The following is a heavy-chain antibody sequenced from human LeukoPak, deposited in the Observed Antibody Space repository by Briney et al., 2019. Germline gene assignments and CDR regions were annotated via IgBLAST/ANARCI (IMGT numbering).Heavy chain of an antibody. CDR2: IRYDGSNK. J-gene: IGHJ3*02. D-gene: IGHD2-2*01. V-gene: IGHV3-30*02. Sequence: PGGSLRLSCAASGFTFSSYGMHWVRQAPGKGLEWVAFIRYDGSNKYYADSVKGRFTISRDNSKNTLYLQMNSLRAEDTAVYYCAKVGPVVPAATTKGAFDIWGQGTMVTVSS. CDR3: AKVGPVVPAATTKGAFDI. CDR1: GFTFSSYG.